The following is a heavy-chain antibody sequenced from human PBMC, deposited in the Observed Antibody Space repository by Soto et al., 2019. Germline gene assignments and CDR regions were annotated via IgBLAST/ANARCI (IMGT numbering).Heavy chain of an antibody. CDR2: INPSGGST. Sequence: ASVKVSCKASGYTFTNYYMHCVRQAPGQGLEWMGIINPSGGSTTYAQKFQGRVTMTRDTSTSTVYMELSSLRSEDTAVYYCARGFSSGWPFGYWGQGTPVTVSS. D-gene: IGHD6-19*01. V-gene: IGHV1-46*01. CDR1: GYTFTNYY. J-gene: IGHJ4*02. CDR3: ARGFSSGWPFGY.